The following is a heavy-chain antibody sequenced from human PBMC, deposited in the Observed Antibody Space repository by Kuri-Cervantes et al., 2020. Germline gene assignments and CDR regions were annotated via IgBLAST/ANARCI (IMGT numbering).Heavy chain of an antibody. CDR2: ISYDGSNK. CDR3: AKSGWDAFDC. CDR1: GFTFGSYT. D-gene: IGHD1-26*01. J-gene: IGHJ4*02. V-gene: IGHV3-30*18. Sequence: GGSLRLSCAASGFTFGSYTMNWVRQAPGKGLEWVAVISYDGSNKYYADSVKGRFTISRDNSKNTLYLQMNSLRAEDTAVYYCAKSGWDAFDCWGQGTLVTVSS.